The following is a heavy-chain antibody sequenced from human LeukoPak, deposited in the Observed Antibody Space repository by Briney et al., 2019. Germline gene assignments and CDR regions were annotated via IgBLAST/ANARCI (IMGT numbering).Heavy chain of an antibody. Sequence: GGSLSLSCAASAFTFSTYAMSWVRQAPGMGLEWVSGISGSGAGTYYADSVRGRFTISRDNSKNTLYLQMNSLRAEDTAVYYCASGIQLLLQAWGAFDIWGQGTMVTVSS. CDR3: ASGIQLLLQAWGAFDI. V-gene: IGHV3-23*01. D-gene: IGHD1-14*01. CDR2: ISGSGAGT. J-gene: IGHJ3*02. CDR1: AFTFSTYA.